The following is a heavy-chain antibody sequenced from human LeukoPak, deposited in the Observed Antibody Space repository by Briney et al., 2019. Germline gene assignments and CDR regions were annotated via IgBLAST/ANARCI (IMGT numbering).Heavy chain of an antibody. CDR2: ISSSSSTI. J-gene: IGHJ4*02. CDR3: ARRSGIAVAGAFDY. V-gene: IGHV3-48*01. Sequence: GGSLRLSCAASGFTFSSYSMNWVRQAPGKGLEWVSYISSSSSTIYYADSVKGRFTISRDNSKNTVYLQMNSLRAEDTAVYYCARRSGIAVAGAFDYWGQGTLVTVSS. D-gene: IGHD6-19*01. CDR1: GFTFSSYS.